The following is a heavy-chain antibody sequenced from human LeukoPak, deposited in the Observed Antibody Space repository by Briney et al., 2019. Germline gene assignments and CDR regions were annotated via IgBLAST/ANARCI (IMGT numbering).Heavy chain of an antibody. D-gene: IGHD5-18*01. V-gene: IGHV4-34*01. J-gene: IGHJ4*02. Sequence: SETLSLTCAVYGGSFSGYYWSWIRQPPGKGRDWIGEINHSGSTNYNPSLKSRVTISVDTSKNQFSLKLSSVTAADTAVYYCARPNTAMVPYYFDYWGQGTLVTVSS. CDR2: INHSGST. CDR1: GGSFSGYY. CDR3: ARPNTAMVPYYFDY.